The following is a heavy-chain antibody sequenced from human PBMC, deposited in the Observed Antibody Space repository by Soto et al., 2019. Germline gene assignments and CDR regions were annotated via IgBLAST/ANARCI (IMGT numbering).Heavy chain of an antibody. J-gene: IGHJ6*02. D-gene: IGHD5-12*01. CDR2: VWYDGGNK. CDR1: GFTFRNYG. CDR3: VRAAGYSGNDYVYYYGMAV. V-gene: IGHV3-33*01. Sequence: QVQLVESGGGVVQPGRSLRLSCAASGFTFRNYGMHWVRQAPAKGLEWVALVWYDGGNKNYVDSVKGRFTISTDNSKNTLYLQMNSLRDEDTAVYYCVRAAGYSGNDYVYYYGMAVWGQGTTVTVSS.